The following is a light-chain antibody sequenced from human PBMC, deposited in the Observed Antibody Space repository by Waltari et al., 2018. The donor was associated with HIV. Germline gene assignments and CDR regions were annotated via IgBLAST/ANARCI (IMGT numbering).Light chain of an antibody. CDR3: ATWADILSAWV. V-gene: IGLV1-47*01. Sequence: QSVLTQPPSMSGTPGQRVTLSCSGSNSNVAISSVSWYQRVPGAAPKLLIFANDQRPLGVPDRFSGSKSGSSASLAISGLRSEDEADYYCATWADILSAWVFGGGTRVTVL. CDR1: NSNVAISS. J-gene: IGLJ3*02. CDR2: AND.